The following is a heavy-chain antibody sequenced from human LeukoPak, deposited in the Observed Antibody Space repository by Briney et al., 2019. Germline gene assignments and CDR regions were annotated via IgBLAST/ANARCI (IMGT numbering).Heavy chain of an antibody. CDR2: IYYSGTT. V-gene: IGHV4-30-4*01. CDR3: ARDFSGSGTYYWSP. CDR1: GGSITSSDYY. D-gene: IGHD3-10*01. J-gene: IGHJ5*02. Sequence: SQTLSLTCTVSGGSITSSDYYWSWIHQPPGKGLEWIGYIYYSGTTSYNPSLKSRVTMSVDTSRNQFSLKLSSVTAADTAVYYCARDFSGSGTYYWSPWGQGTLVTVSS.